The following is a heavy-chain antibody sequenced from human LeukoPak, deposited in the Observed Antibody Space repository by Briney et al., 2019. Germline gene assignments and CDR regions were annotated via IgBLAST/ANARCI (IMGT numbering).Heavy chain of an antibody. V-gene: IGHV4-39*01. D-gene: IGHD2-15*01. Sequence: PSEPLSLTCTVSGGSINYNWGWIRQPPGKGLEWIGSNYYSGTSYYNPSLKSRVTISVDTSKNQFSLKLSSVTAADTAVYYCARPTYCSGGRCFTYFDNWGQGTLVTVSS. J-gene: IGHJ4*02. CDR3: ARPTYCSGGRCFTYFDN. CDR2: NYYSGTS. CDR1: GGSINYN.